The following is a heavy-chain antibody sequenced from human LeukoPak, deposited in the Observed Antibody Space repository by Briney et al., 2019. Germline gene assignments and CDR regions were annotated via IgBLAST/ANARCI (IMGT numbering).Heavy chain of an antibody. CDR1: GFTFSSYG. CDR2: IRYDGSNK. V-gene: IGHV3-30*02. D-gene: IGHD6-6*01. CDR3: ARAFVLVGWYFDY. J-gene: IGHJ4*02. Sequence: GGALRLSCAASGFTFSSYGMHWVRQAPGKGLEWVAFIRYDGSNKYYADSVKGRFTISRDNSKNTLYLQMNSLRAEDTAVYYCARAFVLVGWYFDYWGQGTLVTVSS.